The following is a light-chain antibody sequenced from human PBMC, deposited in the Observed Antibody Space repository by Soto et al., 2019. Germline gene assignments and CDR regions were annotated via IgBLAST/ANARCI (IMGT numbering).Light chain of an antibody. Sequence: QSALTQPASVSGSPGQSITISCTGNSSDVGGYNYVSWYQQHPGKAPKLMIYDVSNRPSGVSNRFSGSKSGNTASLTISGLQAEYEADYYCSSYTSSSTLYVFGTGTKVTVL. J-gene: IGLJ1*01. CDR2: DVS. CDR3: SSYTSSSTLYV. V-gene: IGLV2-14*01. CDR1: SSDVGGYNY.